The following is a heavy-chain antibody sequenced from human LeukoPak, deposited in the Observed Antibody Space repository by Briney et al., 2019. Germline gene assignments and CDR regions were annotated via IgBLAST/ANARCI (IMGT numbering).Heavy chain of an antibody. D-gene: IGHD4-11*01. Sequence: ASVKVSCKASGYTFTSYPISWVRQAPRQGLEWMGWITTYNGNTNYAQKLRGRVTMTTDTSTSTAYMELRSLRSDDTAVYYCARDKDYNFDYWGQGTLVTVSS. J-gene: IGHJ4*02. CDR3: ARDKDYNFDY. V-gene: IGHV1-18*01. CDR2: ITTYNGNT. CDR1: GYTFTSYP.